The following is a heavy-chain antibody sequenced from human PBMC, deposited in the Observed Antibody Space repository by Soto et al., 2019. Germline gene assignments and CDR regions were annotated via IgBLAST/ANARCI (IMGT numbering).Heavy chain of an antibody. D-gene: IGHD6-19*01. CDR2: IYYSGST. Sequence: PSETLSLTCTVSGGSISSYYWSWIRQPPGKGLEWIGYIYYSGSTNYNPSLKSRVTISVDTSKNQFSLKLSSVTAADTAVYYCASRQWVHDAFDIWGQGTMVTVSS. CDR1: GGSISSYY. J-gene: IGHJ3*02. CDR3: ASRQWVHDAFDI. V-gene: IGHV4-59*08.